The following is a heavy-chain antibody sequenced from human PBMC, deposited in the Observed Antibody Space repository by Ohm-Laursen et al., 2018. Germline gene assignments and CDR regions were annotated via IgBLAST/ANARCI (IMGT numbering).Heavy chain of an antibody. J-gene: IGHJ5*02. CDR2: IKQDGSEK. D-gene: IGHD3-16*01. V-gene: IGHV3-7*01. Sequence: SLRLSCSASGFTFRSFWMYWVRQAPGKGLEWVANIKQDGSEKYYVDSVKGRFTISRDNAKNSLYLQMNSLRADDTAVYYCARGAYASWGQGTLATVPS. CDR3: ARGAYAS. CDR1: GFTFRSFW.